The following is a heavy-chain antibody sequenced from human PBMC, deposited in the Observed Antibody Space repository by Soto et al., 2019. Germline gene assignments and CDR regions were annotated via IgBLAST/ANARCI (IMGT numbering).Heavy chain of an antibody. J-gene: IGHJ4*02. D-gene: IGHD2-8*01. V-gene: IGHV4-30-4*01. Sequence: QVQLQESGPGLVKPSQTLSLTCTVSGGSISSGDYYWSWIRQPPGKGLEWIGYIYYSGSTYYNPSLQSRVPISVDTSKNQFSLKLSSVTAADTAVYYCARVMVYAPMVDYWGQGTLVTVSS. CDR2: IYYSGST. CDR3: ARVMVYAPMVDY. CDR1: GGSISSGDYY.